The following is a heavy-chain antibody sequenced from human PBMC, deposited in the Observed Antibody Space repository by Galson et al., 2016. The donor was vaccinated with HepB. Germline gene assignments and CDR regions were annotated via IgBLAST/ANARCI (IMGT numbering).Heavy chain of an antibody. J-gene: IGHJ6*04. Sequence: SLRLSCAVSEFTFSSYAMSWVRQAPGKGLEWVSSISSSSSYIYYADSVKGRFTISRDNAKNSLYLQMNSLRAEDTAVYYCARFSGYSYGQDFYYYYGMDVWGKGTTVTVSS. CDR2: ISSSSSYI. CDR1: EFTFSSYA. V-gene: IGHV3-21*01. D-gene: IGHD5-18*01. CDR3: ARFSGYSYGQDFYYYYGMDV.